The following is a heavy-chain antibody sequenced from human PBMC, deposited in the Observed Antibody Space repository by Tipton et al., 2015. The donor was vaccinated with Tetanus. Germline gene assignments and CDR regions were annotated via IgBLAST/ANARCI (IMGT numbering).Heavy chain of an antibody. CDR3: ARVFTRGYTYGTTFGY. J-gene: IGHJ4*02. D-gene: IGHD5-18*01. CDR1: GGSISSGDYY. CDR2: IYYSGTT. Sequence: TLSLTCTVSGGSISSGDYYWSWIRQPPGKGLEWIGYIYYSGTTYYNPSLKSRVTISVDTSNNQFSLKVTPVTAADTAVYYCARVFTRGYTYGTTFGYWGQGTLVTVSS. V-gene: IGHV4-30-4*01.